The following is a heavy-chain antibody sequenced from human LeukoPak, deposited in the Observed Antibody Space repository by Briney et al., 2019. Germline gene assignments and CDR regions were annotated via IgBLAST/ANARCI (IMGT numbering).Heavy chain of an antibody. D-gene: IGHD5-24*01. CDR1: GFTFSSYA. Sequence: PGGSLRLSCAASGFTFSSYAMSWVRQAPGKGLEWIGYIYYSGSTNYNPSLKSRVTISVDTSKNQFSLKLSSVTAADTAVYYCARDGRRDGSISWYFDLWGRGTLVTVSS. J-gene: IGHJ2*01. CDR3: ARDGRRDGSISWYFDL. V-gene: IGHV4-59*01. CDR2: IYYSGST.